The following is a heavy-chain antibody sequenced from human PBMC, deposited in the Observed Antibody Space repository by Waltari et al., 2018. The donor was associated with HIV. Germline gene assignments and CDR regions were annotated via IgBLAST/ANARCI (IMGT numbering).Heavy chain of an antibody. CDR1: GDSVPSGTAA. CDR2: TYYRSKWST. V-gene: IGHV6-1*01. D-gene: IGHD4-4*01. J-gene: IGHJ4*02. CDR3: ARDSYSLDF. Sequence: QVYLEQSGPGLVRPSQTINLLCVISGDSVPSGTAAWHWIRQSPSRGLEWLGRTYYRSKWSTDYAESVRGRISITPDTDNNQFSLHLTSVTAADTAVYFCARDSYSLDFWGLGTQVLVSS.